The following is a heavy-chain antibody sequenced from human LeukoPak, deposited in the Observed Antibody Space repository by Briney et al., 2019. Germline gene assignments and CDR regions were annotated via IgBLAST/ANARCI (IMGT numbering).Heavy chain of an antibody. CDR2: ISSSGSTI. V-gene: IGHV3-11*01. Sequence: GGSLRLSCAASGFTFSDYYMSWIRQAPGKGLEWVSYISSSGSTIYYADSVKGRFTISRDNAKNSLYLQMNSLRAEDTAVYYCARVLDDILTGYYFDYWGQGTLVTASS. J-gene: IGHJ4*02. CDR3: ARVLDDILTGYYFDY. D-gene: IGHD3-9*01. CDR1: GFTFSDYY.